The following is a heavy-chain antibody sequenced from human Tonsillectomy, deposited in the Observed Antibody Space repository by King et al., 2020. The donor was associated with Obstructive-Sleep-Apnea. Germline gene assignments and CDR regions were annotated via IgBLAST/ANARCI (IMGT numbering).Heavy chain of an antibody. V-gene: IGHV1-18*01. Sequence: QLVQSGPEVKKPGASVRVSCKTSGFTFTSFGISWVRQAPGQGLEWMGWISGYNGKKTYKQKFQDRVTLTTDTSTTTVYMELRSLTSDDTAIYYCARDIRSWTEDYWGQGTLVTVSS. CDR2: ISGYNGKK. CDR3: ARDIRSWTEDY. J-gene: IGHJ4*02. CDR1: GFTFTSFG. D-gene: IGHD6-13*01.